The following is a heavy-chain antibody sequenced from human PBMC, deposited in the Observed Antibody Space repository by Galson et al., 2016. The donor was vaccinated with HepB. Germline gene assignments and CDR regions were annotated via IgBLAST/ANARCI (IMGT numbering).Heavy chain of an antibody. CDR2: ISRSGDSM. V-gene: IGHV3-11*01. Sequence: SLRLSCAASGFNLSDYYMNWIRQAPGKGLEWVSYISRSGDSMLYADSVRGRFTISRDNVKKSLYLQMTNLRAEDTAVYYCASDLPDDSVEYFDVFDLWGQGTMVTVSS. CDR3: ASDLPDDSVEYFDVFDL. CDR1: GFNLSDYY. J-gene: IGHJ3*01. D-gene: IGHD4-17*01.